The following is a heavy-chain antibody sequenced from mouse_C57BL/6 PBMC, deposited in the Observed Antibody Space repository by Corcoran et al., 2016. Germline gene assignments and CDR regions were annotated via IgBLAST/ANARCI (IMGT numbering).Heavy chain of an antibody. CDR2: IYPGSGNT. J-gene: IGHJ4*01. Sequence: QVQLQQSGPELVKPGASVKISCKASGYSFTSYYIHWVKQRPGQGLEWIGWIYPGSGNTKYNEKFKGKATLTADTSSSTAYMQLSSLTSEDSAVYYCAYGYDGRWYYAMDYWGQGTSVTVSS. CDR1: GYSFTSYY. D-gene: IGHD2-2*01. CDR3: AYGYDGRWYYAMDY. V-gene: IGHV1-66*01.